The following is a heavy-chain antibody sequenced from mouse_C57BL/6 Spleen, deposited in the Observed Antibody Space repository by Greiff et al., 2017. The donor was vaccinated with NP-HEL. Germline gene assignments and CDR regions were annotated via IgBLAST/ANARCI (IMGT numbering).Heavy chain of an antibody. CDR3: ARGRDSSGYEFAY. D-gene: IGHD3-2*02. CDR2: IDPSDSYT. Sequence: VQLLQPGAELVKPGASVKLSCKASGYTFTSYWMQWVKQRPGQGLEWIGEIDPSDSYTNYNQKFKGKATLTVDTSSSTAYMQLSSLTSEDSAVYYCARGRDSSGYEFAYWGQGTLVTVSA. CDR1: GYTFTSYW. V-gene: IGHV1-50*01. J-gene: IGHJ3*01.